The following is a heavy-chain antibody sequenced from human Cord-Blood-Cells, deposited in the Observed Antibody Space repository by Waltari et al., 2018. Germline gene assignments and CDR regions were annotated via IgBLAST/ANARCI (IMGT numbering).Heavy chain of an antibody. Sequence: QVQLVQSGAEVKKPGASVKVSCKASGYTFTGYYMHWVRQAPGQGLEWMGWINPKRGGKNYAQKFQGRVTMTRDTSISTAYMELSRLRSDDTAVYYCARGGSITMVRGVIGWFDLWGQGTLVTVSS. CDR1: GYTFTGYY. CDR3: ARGGSITMVRGVIGWFDL. V-gene: IGHV1-2*02. D-gene: IGHD3-10*01. CDR2: INPKRGGK. J-gene: IGHJ5*02.